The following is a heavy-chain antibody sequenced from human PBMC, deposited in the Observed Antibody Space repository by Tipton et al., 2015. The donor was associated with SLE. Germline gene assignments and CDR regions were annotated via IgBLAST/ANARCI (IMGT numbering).Heavy chain of an antibody. D-gene: IGHD2-2*01. CDR3: ARHYACTFDY. J-gene: IGHJ4*02. CDR2: IFYSGTT. Sequence: TLSLTCTVSGVSISSYYWSWIRQPPGKGLEWIAFIFYSGTTSYNPSLKSRVTISGDTSKNQLSLKLSSVTAADTAVYYCARHYACTFDYWGQGTLVTVSS. V-gene: IGHV4-59*08. CDR1: GVSISSYY.